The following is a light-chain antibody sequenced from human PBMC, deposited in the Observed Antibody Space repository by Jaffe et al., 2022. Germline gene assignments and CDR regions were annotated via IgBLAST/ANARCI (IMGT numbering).Light chain of an antibody. J-gene: IGKJ5*01. CDR3: QQYYSTPIT. V-gene: IGKV4-1*01. Sequence: DIVMTQSPDSLAVSLGERATINCKSSQSVLYSSNNKSYLAWHQQKPGQPPKLLIYWASTRESGVPDRFSGSGSGTDFTLTISSLQAEDVAVYYCQQYYSTPITFGQGTRLEIK. CDR2: WAS. CDR1: QSVLYSSNNKSY.